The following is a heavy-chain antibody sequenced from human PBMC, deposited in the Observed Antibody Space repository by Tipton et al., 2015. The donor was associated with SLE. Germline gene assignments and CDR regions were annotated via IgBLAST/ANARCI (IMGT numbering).Heavy chain of an antibody. Sequence: SLRLSCSASGFTFNSYSMYWVRQAPGKGLEFVSGLFSDGGSTYYADSVKGRFTISRDNSKNTVDLQMNSLRPEDTAVYYCAKDGVVIPPPFDYWGQGTLVSVSS. V-gene: IGHV3-64*04. CDR3: AKDGVVIPPPFDY. J-gene: IGHJ4*02. CDR1: GFTFNSYS. CDR2: LFSDGGST. D-gene: IGHD3-16*01.